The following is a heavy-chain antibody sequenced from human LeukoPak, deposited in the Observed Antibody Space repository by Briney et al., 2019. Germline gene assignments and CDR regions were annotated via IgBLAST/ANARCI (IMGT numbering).Heavy chain of an antibody. D-gene: IGHD2-15*01. J-gene: IGHJ6*03. Sequence: SETLSLTCTVSGGSISSGSYYWSWIRQPAGKGLEWIGRIYTSGSTNYNPSLKSRVTISVDTSKNQFSLKLSSVTAADTAVYYCARALAYCSGGSCYRYYYYMDVWGKGTTVTVSS. V-gene: IGHV4-61*02. CDR3: ARALAYCSGGSCYRYYYYMDV. CDR2: IYTSGST. CDR1: GGSISSGSYY.